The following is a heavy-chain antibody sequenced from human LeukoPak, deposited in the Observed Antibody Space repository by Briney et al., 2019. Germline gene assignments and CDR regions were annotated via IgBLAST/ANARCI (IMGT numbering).Heavy chain of an antibody. J-gene: IGHJ4*02. CDR1: GFTFISYE. CDR2: ISSSGSTI. V-gene: IGHV3-48*03. CDR3: ARAGSSYYYDSSPGDY. D-gene: IGHD3-22*01. Sequence: GGSLRLSCAASGFTFISYEMNWVRQAPGKGLEWVSYISSSGSTIYYADSVKGRFTISIDNAKNSLYLQMNSLRAEDTAVYYCARAGSSYYYDSSPGDYWGQGTLVTVSS.